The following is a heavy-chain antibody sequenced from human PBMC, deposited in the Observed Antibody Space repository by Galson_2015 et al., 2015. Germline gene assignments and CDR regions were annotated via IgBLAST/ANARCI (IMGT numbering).Heavy chain of an antibody. CDR1: EFTFSSYY. CDR3: ARQILDYDFWSGYYPTNFDY. V-gene: IGHV3-21*01. CDR2: ISSTTTYI. Sequence: SLRLSCAASEFTFSSYYMSWVRQAPGKGLEWVSSISSTTTYIYYAASVKGRFTISRDNAKHSLYLHMNSLGAEDTAVYYCARQILDYDFWSGYYPTNFDYWGQGTLVTVSS. D-gene: IGHD3-3*01. J-gene: IGHJ4*02.